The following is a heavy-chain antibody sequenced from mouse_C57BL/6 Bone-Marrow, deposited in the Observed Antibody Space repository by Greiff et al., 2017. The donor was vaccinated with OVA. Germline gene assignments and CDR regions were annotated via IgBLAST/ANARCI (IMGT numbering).Heavy chain of an antibody. CDR3: TKDDGSWFAY. J-gene: IGHJ3*01. CDR2: IYPGNSDT. Sequence: VQLQQSGTVLARPGASVKMSCKTSGYTFTSYWMHWVKQRPGQGLEWIGAIYPGNSDTSYNQKFKGKATLTAVTSASTAYMELSSLTNEDTAVYYCTKDDGSWFAYWGQGTLGTVSA. CDR1: GYTFTSYW. V-gene: IGHV1-5*01. D-gene: IGHD2-12*01.